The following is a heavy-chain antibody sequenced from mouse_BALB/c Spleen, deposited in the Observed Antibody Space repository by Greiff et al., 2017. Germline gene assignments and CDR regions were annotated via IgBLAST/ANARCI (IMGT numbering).Heavy chain of an antibody. CDR3: TRPYYYGSSYWYFDV. Sequence: EVKLMESGGGLVQPGGSMKLSCVASGFTFSNYWMNWVRQSPEKGLEWVAEIRLKSNNYATHYAESVKGRFTISRDDSKSSVYLQMNNLRAEDTGIYYCTRPYYYGSSYWYFDVWGAGTTVTVSS. CDR2: IRLKSNNYAT. V-gene: IGHV6-6*02. D-gene: IGHD1-1*01. CDR1: GFTFSNYW. J-gene: IGHJ1*01.